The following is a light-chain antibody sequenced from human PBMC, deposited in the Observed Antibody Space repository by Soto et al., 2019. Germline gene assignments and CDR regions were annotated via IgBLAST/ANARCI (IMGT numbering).Light chain of an antibody. J-gene: IGLJ2*01. CDR3: TSYAGSNNFVV. CDR2: EVT. Sequence: QSVLTQPPSASGSPGQSVTISCTGTSSDVGGYNYVSWYQQHPGKAPKLMIHEVTKRPSGVPDRFSGSRSGNTASLTVSGLQAEDEADYYCTSYAGSNNFVVFGGGTQLTVL. V-gene: IGLV2-8*01. CDR1: SSDVGGYNY.